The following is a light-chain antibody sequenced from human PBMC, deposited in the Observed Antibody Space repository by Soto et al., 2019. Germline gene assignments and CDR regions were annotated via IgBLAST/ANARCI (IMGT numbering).Light chain of an antibody. CDR3: QQYGSLPLT. J-gene: IGKJ4*01. Sequence: EIVLTQSPGTLSLSPGERATVSCRASQRVSSSNLAWYQQKPGQAPRLLIYGASSRASGIPDRFSGSGSGTDFTLTISRLEPEDFAVYSCQQYGSLPLTFGGGTKVEIK. V-gene: IGKV3-20*01. CDR1: QRVSSSN. CDR2: GAS.